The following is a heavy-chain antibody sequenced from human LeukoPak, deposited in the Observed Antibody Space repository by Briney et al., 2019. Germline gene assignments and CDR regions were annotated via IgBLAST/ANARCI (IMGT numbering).Heavy chain of an antibody. D-gene: IGHD3-22*01. Sequence: PGGSLRLSCAASGFTFSSYWMHWVRQAPGKGLEWVSRINTDGSSTSYADSVKGRFTISRDNAKNTLYLQMNSLRAEDTAVYYCARGYYDSSGYIDYWGQGTLVTVSS. CDR2: INTDGSST. J-gene: IGHJ4*02. CDR1: GFTFSSYW. CDR3: ARGYYDSSGYIDY. V-gene: IGHV3-74*01.